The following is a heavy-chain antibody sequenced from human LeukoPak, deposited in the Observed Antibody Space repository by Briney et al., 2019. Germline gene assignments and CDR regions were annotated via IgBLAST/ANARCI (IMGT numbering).Heavy chain of an antibody. D-gene: IGHD6-13*01. CDR2: ISSGIGTI. CDR3: ARTSKAAGIFDY. V-gene: IGHV3-48*02. CDR1: GFTFSTYS. Sequence: GGSLSLSCAASGFTFSTYSMNWVRQAPGKGLEWVSYISSGIGTIYYADSVKGRFTVSRDNAKNSLYLQMNSLRDEDTAVYYCARTSKAAGIFDYWGQGTLVTVSS. J-gene: IGHJ4*02.